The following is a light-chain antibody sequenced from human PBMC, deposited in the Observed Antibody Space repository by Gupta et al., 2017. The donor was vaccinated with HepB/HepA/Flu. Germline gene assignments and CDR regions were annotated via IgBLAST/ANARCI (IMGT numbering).Light chain of an antibody. CDR2: LGS. CDR3: MQALQTPRT. CDR1: QSLLHSNGYKY. Sequence: DIVMTQSPLSLPVTPGEPASIPCRSSQSLLHSNGYKYLDWYLQKPGQSPQLLIYLGSNRASGVPDRFSGSGSGTTFTLKISRVEAEDVGVYYCMQALQTPRTFGQGTKVEIK. J-gene: IGKJ1*01. V-gene: IGKV2-28*01.